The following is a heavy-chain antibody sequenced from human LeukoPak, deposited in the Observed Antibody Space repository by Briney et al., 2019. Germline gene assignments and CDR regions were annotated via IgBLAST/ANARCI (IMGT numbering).Heavy chain of an antibody. CDR2: ISGSGGST. D-gene: IGHD3-10*01. Sequence: GGSLRLSCAASGFTYSSYAMSWVRQAPGKGLEWVSAISGSGGSTYYADSVKGRFTISRDNSKNTLYLQMNSLRAEDTAVYYCAKLFSSGGVRSETMGPQRPPSYWGQGTLVTVSS. CDR1: GFTYSSYA. J-gene: IGHJ4*02. V-gene: IGHV3-23*01. CDR3: AKLFSSGGVRSETMGPQRPPSY.